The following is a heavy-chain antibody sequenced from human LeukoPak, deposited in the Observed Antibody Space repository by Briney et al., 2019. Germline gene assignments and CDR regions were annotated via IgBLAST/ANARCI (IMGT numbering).Heavy chain of an antibody. CDR3: QTGGHHDFWSGYSDGEFDY. V-gene: IGHV3-30*03. J-gene: IGHJ4*02. CDR2: ISYDGSNK. CDR1: GFTFSSYG. D-gene: IGHD3-3*01. Sequence: PGRSLRLSCAASGFTFSSYGMHWVRQAPGKGLEWVAVISYDGSNKYYADSVKGRFSISRDNSKNTLYLQMSSLKVEDTAVYYCQTGGHHDFWSGYSDGEFDYWGQGTLVTVSS.